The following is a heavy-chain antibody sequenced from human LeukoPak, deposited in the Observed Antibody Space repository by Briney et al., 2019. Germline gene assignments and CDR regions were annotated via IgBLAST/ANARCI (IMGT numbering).Heavy chain of an antibody. J-gene: IGHJ4*02. V-gene: IGHV3-30*18. Sequence: GSLLLSCSAAGFTFISYCLHWVRRAPGKGLEGVAVISYDGSNKYYADSVKGRFTISRDNSKNTLYLQMNSLRAEDTAVYYCAKDKNPSPPDIVVVPAGPFDYWGQGTLVTVSS. CDR3: AKDKNPSPPDIVVVPAGPFDY. CDR2: ISYDGSNK. D-gene: IGHD2-2*01. CDR1: GFTFISYC.